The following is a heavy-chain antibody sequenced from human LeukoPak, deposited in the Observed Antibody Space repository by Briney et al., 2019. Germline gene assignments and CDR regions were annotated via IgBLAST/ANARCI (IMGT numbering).Heavy chain of an antibody. V-gene: IGHV1-18*01. Sequence: ASVKVSCKASGYTFTSYGISWVRQAPGQGLEWMGWISAYNGNTNYAQKLQGRVTMTTDTSTSTAYMELSSLRSEDTAVYYCARAPKFRLVGVSKGPFDPWGQGTLVTVSS. CDR1: GYTFTSYG. D-gene: IGHD1-26*01. CDR3: ARAPKFRLVGVSKGPFDP. J-gene: IGHJ5*02. CDR2: ISAYNGNT.